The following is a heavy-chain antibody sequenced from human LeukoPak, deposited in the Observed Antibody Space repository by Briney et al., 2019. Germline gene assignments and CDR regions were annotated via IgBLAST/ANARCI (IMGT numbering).Heavy chain of an antibody. V-gene: IGHV3-53*01. CDR1: GFTVSSNY. CDR3: ARDSYYYGSGSATV. J-gene: IGHJ6*02. Sequence: GGSLRLSCAAFGFTVSSNYMSWVRQAPGKGLEWVSVIYSGGSTYYADSVKGRFTISRDNSKNTLYLQMNSLRAEDTAVYYCARDSYYYGSGSATVWGQGTTVTVSS. CDR2: IYSGGST. D-gene: IGHD3-10*01.